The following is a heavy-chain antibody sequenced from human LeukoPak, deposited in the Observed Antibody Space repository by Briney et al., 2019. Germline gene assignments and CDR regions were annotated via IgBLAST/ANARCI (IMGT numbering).Heavy chain of an antibody. CDR3: ARGEFCNDDSCYVLGGGDY. CDR2: INAGNGNT. CDR1: GYTFTSYA. Sequence: ASVKVSCKASGYTFTSYAIHWVRQAPGQRLEWMGWINAGNGNTKYSQKFQGRVTNTRDTSASTAYMELSSLRSEDTAVYYCARGEFCNDDSCYVLGGGDYWGQGTLVTVSS. V-gene: IGHV1-3*01. D-gene: IGHD2-15*01. J-gene: IGHJ4*02.